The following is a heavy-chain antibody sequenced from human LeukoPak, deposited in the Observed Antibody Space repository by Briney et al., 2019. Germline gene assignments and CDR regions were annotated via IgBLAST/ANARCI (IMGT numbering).Heavy chain of an antibody. CDR3: ARRITVYYYMDV. CDR2: INHRGGT. D-gene: IGHD3-16*01. V-gene: IGHV4-34*01. Sequence: SETLSLTCAVYGGSFSDYYWAWIRQPPGKGLEWMADINHRGGTNYNPSLKSRVAISGDTSTNQFSLTLSSVTAADTAIYYCARRITVYYYMDVWGKGTTVTVSS. CDR1: GGSFSDYY. J-gene: IGHJ6*03.